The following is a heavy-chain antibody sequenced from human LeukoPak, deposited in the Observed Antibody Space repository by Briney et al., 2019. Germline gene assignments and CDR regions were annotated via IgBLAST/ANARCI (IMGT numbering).Heavy chain of an antibody. CDR1: GGSISSYY. D-gene: IGHD6-13*01. Sequence: SETLSVTCTVSGGSISSYYWSWIRQPAGKGLEWIGRIYTSGSTNYNPSLKSRVTMSVDTSKNQFSLKLSSVTAADTAVYYCARDLGYSSSWRSRYGMDVWGQGTTVTVSS. CDR3: ARDLGYSSSWRSRYGMDV. CDR2: IYTSGST. J-gene: IGHJ6*02. V-gene: IGHV4-4*07.